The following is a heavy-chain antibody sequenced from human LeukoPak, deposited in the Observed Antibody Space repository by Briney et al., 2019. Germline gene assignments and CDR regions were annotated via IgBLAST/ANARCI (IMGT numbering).Heavy chain of an antibody. D-gene: IGHD6-6*01. J-gene: IGHJ4*02. V-gene: IGHV4-61*02. CDR1: GGSISSGSYY. CDR3: ATYPYSSSSEEDY. Sequence: PSETLSLTCTVSGGSISSGSYYWSWIRPPAGKGLEWIGRIYTSGSTNYNPSPKSRVTISVDTSKNQFSLKLSSVTAADTAVYYCATYPYSSSSEEDYWGQGTLVTVSS. CDR2: IYTSGST.